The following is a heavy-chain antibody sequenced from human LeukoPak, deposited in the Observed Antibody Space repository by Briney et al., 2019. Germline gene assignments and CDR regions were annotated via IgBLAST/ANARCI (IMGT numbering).Heavy chain of an antibody. D-gene: IGHD2-15*01. Sequence: PSETLSLTCTVSGGSISSYYWSWIRQPAGKGLEWIGRIYTSGSTNYNPSLKSRVTMSVDTSKNQFSLKLSSVTVADTAVYYCAREHCSGGSCYSIYYYYYMDVWGKGTTVTVSS. CDR1: GGSISSYY. CDR2: IYTSGST. J-gene: IGHJ6*03. V-gene: IGHV4-4*07. CDR3: AREHCSGGSCYSIYYYYYMDV.